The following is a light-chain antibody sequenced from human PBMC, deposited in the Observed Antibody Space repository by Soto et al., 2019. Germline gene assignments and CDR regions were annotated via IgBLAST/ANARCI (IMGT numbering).Light chain of an antibody. J-gene: IGKJ4*01. V-gene: IGKV3D-15*01. CDR2: GAS. CDR1: QSVSSD. Sequence: IVMSQSPATLSVSPGERATLSCRASQSVSSDLAWYHQKPGQAPRLLIYGASNRATGIPDRFSGSGSGTDFTLSISSLEPEDFAVYYCQQYDVWPALTFGGGTKVDIK. CDR3: QQYDVWPALT.